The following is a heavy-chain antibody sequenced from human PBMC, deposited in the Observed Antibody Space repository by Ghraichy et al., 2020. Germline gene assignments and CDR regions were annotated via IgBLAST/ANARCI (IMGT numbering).Heavy chain of an antibody. D-gene: IGHD5-24*01. V-gene: IGHV4-4*09. CDR2: IYTSGST. CDR1: GGSISSYY. J-gene: IGHJ4*02. CDR3: ARHRGGYNLPGFDY. Sequence: SETLSLTCTVSGGSISSYYWSWIRQPPGKGLEWIGYIYTSGSTNYNPSLKSRVTISVDTSKNQFSLKLSSVTAADTAVYYCARHRGGYNLPGFDYWGQGTLVTVSS.